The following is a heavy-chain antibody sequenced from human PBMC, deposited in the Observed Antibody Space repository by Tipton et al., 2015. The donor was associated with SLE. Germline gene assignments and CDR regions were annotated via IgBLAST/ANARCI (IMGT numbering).Heavy chain of an antibody. D-gene: IGHD6-13*01. CDR2: IYYSGST. Sequence: TLSLTCTVSGGSISSGGYHWSWIRQHPGKGLEWIGYIYYSGSTYYNPPLKSRVTISVDTSKNQFSLKLSSVTAADTAVYYCARVAVAAAGLGYWGQGTLVTVSS. V-gene: IGHV4-31*03. J-gene: IGHJ4*02. CDR3: ARVAVAAAGLGY. CDR1: GGSISSGGYH.